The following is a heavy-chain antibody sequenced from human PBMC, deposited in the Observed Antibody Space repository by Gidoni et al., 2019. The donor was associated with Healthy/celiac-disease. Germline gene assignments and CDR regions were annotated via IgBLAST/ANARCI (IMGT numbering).Heavy chain of an antibody. D-gene: IGHD2-15*01. CDR2: IYYSGST. CDR1: GGSISSGGYY. J-gene: IGHJ4*02. CDR3: ARSVRSVVDY. Sequence: QVPLQESGPGLVKPSPTLSLTCTFSGGSISSGGYYWSWIRQHPGKGLEWIGYIYYSGSTYYNPSLKSRVTISVDTSKNQFSLKLSSVTAADTAVYYGARSVRSVVDYWGQGTLVTVSS. V-gene: IGHV4-31*03.